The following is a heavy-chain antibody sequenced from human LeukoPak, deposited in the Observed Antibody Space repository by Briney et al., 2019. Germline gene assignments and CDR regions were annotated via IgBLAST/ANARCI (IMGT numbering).Heavy chain of an antibody. CDR2: FDPEDGET. CDR1: GYTLTELS. CDR3: ARDEWRGATIGGHAFDI. Sequence: ASVKVSCKVSGYTLTELSMHWVRQAPGKGLEWMGGFDPEDGETIYAQKFQGRVTMTEDTSTDTAYMELSSLRSEDTAVYYCARDEWRGATIGGHAFDIWGQGTVVTVSS. J-gene: IGHJ3*02. V-gene: IGHV1-24*01. D-gene: IGHD1-26*01.